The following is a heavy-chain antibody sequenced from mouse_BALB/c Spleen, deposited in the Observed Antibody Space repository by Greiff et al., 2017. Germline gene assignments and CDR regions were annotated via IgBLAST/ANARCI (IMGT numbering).Heavy chain of an antibody. D-gene: IGHD4-1*01. CDR3: ARDRGNWDYFDY. J-gene: IGHJ2*01. CDR2: ISYDGSN. CDR1: GYSITSGYY. Sequence: EVQRVESGPGLVKPSQSLSLTCTVTGYSITSGYYWNWIRQFPGNKLEWMGYISYDGSNNYNPSLKNRISITRDTSKNQFFLKLNSVTTEDTATYYCARDRGNWDYFDYWGQGTTLTVSS. V-gene: IGHV3-6*02.